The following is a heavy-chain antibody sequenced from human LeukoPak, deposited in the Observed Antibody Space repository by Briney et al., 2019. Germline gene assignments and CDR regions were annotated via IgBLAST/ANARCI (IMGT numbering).Heavy chain of an antibody. CDR3: VYYYGSGSVEY. CDR2: FYYSGST. V-gene: IGHV4-39*01. D-gene: IGHD3-10*01. Sequence: SETLSLTCTVSGGSITSSNYYWGWIRQPPGKGLEWIGRFYYSGSTNYNPSPKRRVTISVDTSKNQFSLKLVSVAAADTAVYYCVYYYGSGSVEYWGQGTLVTVSS. J-gene: IGHJ4*02. CDR1: GGSITSSNYY.